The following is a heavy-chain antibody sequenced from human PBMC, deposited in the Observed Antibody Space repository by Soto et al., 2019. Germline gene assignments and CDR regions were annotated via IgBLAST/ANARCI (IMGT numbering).Heavy chain of an antibody. J-gene: IGHJ5*02. V-gene: IGHV4-31*03. CDR3: GRDGDYGGNSNWFEP. Sequence: QVPLQESGPGLVKPSPPLSLTCTVSGGSISRGGSYWSWLRQHPGKALVWIGDIYYSGSTSYHPCPKSRVTIQGDTSKNQGAVKLTAWTPADRAVYCCGRDGDYGGNSNWFEPWGQGSPVTVSS. CDR1: GGSISRGGSY. CDR2: IYYSGST. D-gene: IGHD4-17*01.